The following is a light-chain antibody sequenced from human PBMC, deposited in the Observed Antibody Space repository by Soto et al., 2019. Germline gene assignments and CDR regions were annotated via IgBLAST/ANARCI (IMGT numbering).Light chain of an antibody. CDR2: DAS. CDR3: QQYNSYKYT. CDR1: QSISSW. J-gene: IGKJ2*01. V-gene: IGKV1-5*01. Sequence: DIQMTQSPSTLSASVGDRVTITCRASQSISSWLAWYQQKPGKAPKLLIYDASSLESGVPSRFSGSGSGAEFTLTISSLQPADFATYYCQQYNSYKYTFGQGTKLEIK.